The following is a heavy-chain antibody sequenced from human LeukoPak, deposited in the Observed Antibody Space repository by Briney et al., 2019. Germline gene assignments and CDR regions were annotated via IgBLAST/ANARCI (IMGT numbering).Heavy chain of an antibody. CDR1: GFTFSHFA. CDR3: ARARYNWNDGGAFDY. J-gene: IGHJ4*02. D-gene: IGHD1-1*01. CDR2: ISYDGKKN. Sequence: GGSLRLSCAASGFTFSHFAMHWVRQAPGKGLEWVAVISYDGKKNYYADSVKGRFTLTRDDSANTLYLQMNSLRAEDTAVYYCARARYNWNDGGAFDYWGQGTLVTVSS. V-gene: IGHV3-30*14.